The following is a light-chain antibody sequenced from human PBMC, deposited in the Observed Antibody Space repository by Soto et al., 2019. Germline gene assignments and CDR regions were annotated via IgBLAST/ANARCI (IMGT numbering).Light chain of an antibody. CDR2: EVS. Sequence: HSALTRPASVSGSPGQSITISCTGTSSDVGGYNYVSWFQQHPGKAPKLMIYEVSNRPSGVSNRFSGSRSGNTASLTISGLQSEDEAEYYCNSYTNNNTFVFGTGTKLTVL. J-gene: IGLJ1*01. V-gene: IGLV2-14*01. CDR3: NSYTNNNTFV. CDR1: SSDVGGYNY.